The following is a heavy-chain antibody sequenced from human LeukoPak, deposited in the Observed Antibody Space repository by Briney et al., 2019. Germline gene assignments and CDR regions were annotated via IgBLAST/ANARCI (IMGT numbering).Heavy chain of an antibody. CDR2: ISYDGSNK. CDR3: AREEVDTAAIDY. J-gene: IGHJ4*02. D-gene: IGHD5-18*01. V-gene: IGHV3-30*19. CDR1: GFPFSSYG. Sequence: GRSLRLSCVASGFPFSSYGMHWVRQAPGKGLEWVAVISYDGSNKYYADSVKGRFTISRDNSKNTLYLQMNSLRVEDTAVCYCAREEVDTAAIDYWGQGTLVTVSS.